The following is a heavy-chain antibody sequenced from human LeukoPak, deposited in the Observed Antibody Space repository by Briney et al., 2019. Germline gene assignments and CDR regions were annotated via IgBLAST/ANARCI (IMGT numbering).Heavy chain of an antibody. CDR2: IIPIFGTA. CDR3: ARGVVAATLMEYYYYGMDV. J-gene: IGHJ6*04. D-gene: IGHD2-15*01. CDR1: GGTFSSYA. V-gene: IGHV1-69*06. Sequence: SVKVSCKASGGTFSSYAISWVRQAPGQGLEWMGGIIPIFGTANYAQKFQGRVTITADKSTSTAYMELSSLRSEDTAVYYRARGVVAATLMEYYYYGMDVWGKGTTVTVSS.